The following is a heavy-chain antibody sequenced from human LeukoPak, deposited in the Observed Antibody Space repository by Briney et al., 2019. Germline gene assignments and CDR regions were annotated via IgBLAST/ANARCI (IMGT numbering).Heavy chain of an antibody. D-gene: IGHD3-10*01. Sequence: PGGSLRLSCAASEFTFRSYWMTWVRQAPGKGLEWVASIKLDGSETYYLDSVKGRFTVSRDNAKKLLYLQMNRLRAEDTAVYFCARDMLLWFGELSTGDAFDVWGQGTKVTVSS. V-gene: IGHV3-7*01. CDR2: IKLDGSET. J-gene: IGHJ3*01. CDR3: ARDMLLWFGELSTGDAFDV. CDR1: EFTFRSYW.